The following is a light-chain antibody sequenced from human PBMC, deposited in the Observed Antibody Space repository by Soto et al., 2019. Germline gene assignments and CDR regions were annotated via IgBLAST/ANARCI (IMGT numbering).Light chain of an antibody. CDR2: YDS. J-gene: IGLJ1*01. V-gene: IGLV3-21*04. Sequence: SYELTQPPSVSVAPGKTATITCGGNNIGSNSVHWYQQKPGQAPVLVIYYDSDRPSGIPERFSGSNSGNTATLTISRVEAGDEDDYYCQVWDSSSDHRFVFGTGTKVTVL. CDR1: NIGSNS. CDR3: QVWDSSSDHRFV.